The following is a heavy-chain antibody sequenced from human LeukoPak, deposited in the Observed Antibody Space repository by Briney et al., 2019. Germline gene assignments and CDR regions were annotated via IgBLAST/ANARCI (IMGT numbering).Heavy chain of an antibody. J-gene: IGHJ5*02. CDR2: VIPILAIS. V-gene: IGHV1-69*04. Sequence: SVKVSCKASGGTFSSYGITWVRQAPGQGLEWMGRVIPILAISNYAQKFQGRVTITADKSTSTAYMELSSLRSEDTAVYYCARGWFGPWGQGTLVTVST. CDR3: ARGWFGP. CDR1: GGTFSSYG.